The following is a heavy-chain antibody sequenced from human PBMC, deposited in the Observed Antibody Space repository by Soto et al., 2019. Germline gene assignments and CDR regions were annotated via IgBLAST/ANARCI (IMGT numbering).Heavy chain of an antibody. CDR2: IAYDGSRQ. Sequence: GGSLRLSCAAXGFTFSGHGMHWVRQAPGKGLEWVALIAYDGSRQYYGDSVKGRFTISRDNSKNTLDLQMNSLRGEDTAVYYCVKGEYYYDSSGYYPFDYWG. V-gene: IGHV3-30*02. CDR3: VKGEYYYDSSGYYPFDY. D-gene: IGHD3-22*01. J-gene: IGHJ4*01. CDR1: GFTFSGHG.